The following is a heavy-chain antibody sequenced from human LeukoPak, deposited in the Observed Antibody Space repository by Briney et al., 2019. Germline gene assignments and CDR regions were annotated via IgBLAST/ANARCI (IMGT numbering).Heavy chain of an antibody. Sequence: SETLSLTCAVYGGSFSGYYWSWIRQPPGKGLEWIGEINHSGSTNYNPSLKSRVTISVDTSKNQFSLKLSSVTAADTAVYYCARGIIVGATPPWYFDLWGRGTLVTVSS. V-gene: IGHV4-34*01. J-gene: IGHJ2*01. CDR3: ARGIIVGATPPWYFDL. D-gene: IGHD1-26*01. CDR1: GGSFSGYY. CDR2: INHSGST.